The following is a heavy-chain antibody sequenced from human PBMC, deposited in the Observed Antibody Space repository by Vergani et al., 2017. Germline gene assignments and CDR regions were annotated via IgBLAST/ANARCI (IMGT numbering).Heavy chain of an antibody. CDR1: GFTFTNFA. CDR2: ISGSGGFT. J-gene: IGHJ4*02. CDR3: AKDNDPGYYDSNGYCDY. Sequence: EVQLLESGGNLVQPGGSLRLSCAASGFTFTNFAMTWVRQAPGEGLEWVSGISGSGGFTYYADSVKGRFTISRDNSKNTMFLQMNNLRAEDTAVYYCAKDNDPGYYDSNGYCDYWGQGTLVTVSS. D-gene: IGHD3-22*01. V-gene: IGHV3-23*01.